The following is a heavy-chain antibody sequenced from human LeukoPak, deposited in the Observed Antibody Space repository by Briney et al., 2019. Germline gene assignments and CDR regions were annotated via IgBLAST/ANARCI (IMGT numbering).Heavy chain of an antibody. CDR2: INHSGST. CDR3: AREYGPERYYDSSGYVDY. CDR1: GGSFCGFY. V-gene: IGHV4-34*01. J-gene: IGHJ4*02. Sequence: PSVTLSLMCAVYGGSFCGFYWSWLRQPPGKGLVWIGEINHSGSTNYNPSLKSRVTISVDTSKNQFSLKLRSATAADTAVYYCAREYGPERYYDSSGYVDYWGQGTLVTVSS. D-gene: IGHD3-22*01.